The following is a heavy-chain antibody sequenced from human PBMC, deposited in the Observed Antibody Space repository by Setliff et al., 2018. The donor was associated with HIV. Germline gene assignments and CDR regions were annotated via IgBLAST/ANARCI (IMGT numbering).Heavy chain of an antibody. D-gene: IGHD3-10*01. CDR2: IDPVDSQT. CDR1: GYNFLNYW. V-gene: IGHV5-10-1*01. CDR3: ARAGSGSYYNAPHY. Sequence: PGESLKISCKGSGYNFLNYWISWVRQVPGKGLEWMGRIDPVDSQTTYTPSFQGHVAFSVDKSISTAYLQWRSLKASDTAMYYCARAGSGSYYNAPHYWGQGTLVTVSS. J-gene: IGHJ4*02.